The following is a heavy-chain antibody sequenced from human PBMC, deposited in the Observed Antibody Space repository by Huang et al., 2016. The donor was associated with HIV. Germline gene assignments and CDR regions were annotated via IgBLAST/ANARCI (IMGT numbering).Heavy chain of an antibody. D-gene: IGHD3-3*01. CDR1: GGSIDNRNSY. J-gene: IGHJ5*02. CDR3: ARRWDYDFWSGSSYGS. CDR2: IYYSGTT. V-gene: IGHV4-39*01. Sequence: QLQLQESGPGQVKPSETLSLTCTVSGGSIDNRNSYWGWIRQPPGKGLEWIGNIYYSGTTYYNPSLKSRVTISVDTSNNQFSLRLDSVTAADTAVYYCARRWDYDFWSGSSYGSWGQGTLVTVSS.